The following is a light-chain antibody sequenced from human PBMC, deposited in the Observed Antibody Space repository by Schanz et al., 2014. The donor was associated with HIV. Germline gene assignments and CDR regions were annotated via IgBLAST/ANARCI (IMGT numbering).Light chain of an antibody. CDR1: SSDVGGYNY. Sequence: QSALTQPASVSGSLGQSVTVSCTGTSSDVGGYNYLSWYRQHPGKAPKLMIYDVSNRPSGVSSRFSGSKSGNTASLTISGLQAEDEADYYCSSYTGSSSVIFGGGTKLTVL. V-gene: IGLV2-14*03. CDR2: DVS. CDR3: SSYTGSSSVI. J-gene: IGLJ2*01.